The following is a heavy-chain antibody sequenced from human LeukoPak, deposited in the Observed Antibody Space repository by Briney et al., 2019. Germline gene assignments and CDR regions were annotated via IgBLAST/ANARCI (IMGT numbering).Heavy chain of an antibody. CDR1: GFTFSSYA. CDR3: AKVIQSGSSSVGGSDY. J-gene: IGHJ4*02. Sequence: PGGSLRLSCAASGFTFSSYAMTWVRQAPGKGLEWVSAISGSGGGTYYADSVKGRFTISRDNSKNTLYLQMNSLRAEDTAVYYCAKVIQSGSSSVGGSDYWGQGTLVTVSS. CDR2: ISGSGGGT. V-gene: IGHV3-23*01. D-gene: IGHD6-13*01.